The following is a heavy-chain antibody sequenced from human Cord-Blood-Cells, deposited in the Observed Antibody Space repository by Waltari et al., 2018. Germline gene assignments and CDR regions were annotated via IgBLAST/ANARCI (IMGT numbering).Heavy chain of an antibody. CDR1: GFTFGDYA. CDR3: TRADGMITFGGVIVADY. CDR2: SRSKAYGGTT. V-gene: IGHV3-49*05. D-gene: IGHD3-16*02. Sequence: EVQLVESGGGLVKPGRSLRLSCTASGFTFGDYAMSWFRQAPGKGLEWVGFSRSKAYGGTTEYTASMKGRFTISRDDSKSIAYLQMNSLKTEDTAVYYCTRADGMITFGGVIVADYWGQGTLVTVSS. J-gene: IGHJ4*02.